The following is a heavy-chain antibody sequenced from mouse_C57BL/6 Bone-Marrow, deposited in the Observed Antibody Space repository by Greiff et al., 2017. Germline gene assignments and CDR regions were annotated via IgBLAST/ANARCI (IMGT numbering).Heavy chain of an antibody. J-gene: IGHJ1*03. Sequence: QVQLQQPGAELVKPGASVKMSCKASGYTFTSYWIPWVKQRPGQGLEWIGDIYPGSGSTKYNEKFKSKATLTVDTSSSTAYMQLSSLTSEDSSVYYCARPYYSNSWYFDFWGTGTTVTVSA. V-gene: IGHV1-55*01. D-gene: IGHD2-5*01. CDR3: ARPYYSNSWYFDF. CDR2: IYPGSGST. CDR1: GYTFTSYW.